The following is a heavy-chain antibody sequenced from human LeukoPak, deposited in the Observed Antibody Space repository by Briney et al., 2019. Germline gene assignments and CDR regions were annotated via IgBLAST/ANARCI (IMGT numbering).Heavy chain of an antibody. CDR3: ARARGSSGWYIDY. Sequence: SETLSLTCTVSGGSISSYYWSWIRQPPGKGLEWIGYIYYSGSTNHNPSLKSRVTISVDTSKNQYSLKLSSVTAADTAVYYCARARGSSGWYIDYWGQGTLVTVSS. CDR2: IYYSGST. CDR1: GGSISSYY. J-gene: IGHJ4*02. V-gene: IGHV4-59*01. D-gene: IGHD6-19*01.